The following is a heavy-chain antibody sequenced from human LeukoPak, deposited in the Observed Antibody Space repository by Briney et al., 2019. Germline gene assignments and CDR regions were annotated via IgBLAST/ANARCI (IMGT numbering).Heavy chain of an antibody. D-gene: IGHD1-26*01. CDR3: ARGPIAGATSYFDY. Sequence: PGGSLRLSCATSGFTFSNYNMNWVRQAPGKGLEWVAVISYDGSNKYYADSVKGRFTISRDNSKNTLYLQMNSLRAEDTAVYYCARGPIAGATSYFDYWGQGTLVTVSS. J-gene: IGHJ4*02. CDR1: GFTFSNYN. V-gene: IGHV3-30-3*01. CDR2: ISYDGSNK.